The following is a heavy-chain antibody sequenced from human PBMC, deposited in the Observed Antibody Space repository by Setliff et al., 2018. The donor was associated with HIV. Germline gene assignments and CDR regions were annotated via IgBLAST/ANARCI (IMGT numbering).Heavy chain of an antibody. V-gene: IGHV4-39*01. CDR1: DASINSNNYY. D-gene: IGHD2-15*01. Sequence: LSLTCSISDASINSNNYYWVWIRQTPGKGLEWIGSIYYSGTAYYNPSLKSRLIISVDTSKNQFSLNLSSMSAADTAVYFCSRLTRSSSNSYKGRFDPWGQGTLVT. CDR3: SRLTRSSSNSYKGRFDP. J-gene: IGHJ5*02. CDR2: IYYSGTA.